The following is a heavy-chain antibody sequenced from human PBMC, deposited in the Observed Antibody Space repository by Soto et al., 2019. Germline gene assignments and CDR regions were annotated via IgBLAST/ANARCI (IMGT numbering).Heavy chain of an antibody. D-gene: IGHD2-2*01. V-gene: IGHV1-18*01. Sequence: QVQLVQSGAEVKKPGASVKVSCKASGYTFTSYGISWVRQAPGQGLEWMGWISAYNGNTNYAQKLQGRVTMTTDTSTSTAYMELRSLRSDDTVVYYCARDFSSDGSTSCPFDYWGQGTLVTVSS. J-gene: IGHJ4*02. CDR3: ARDFSSDGSTSCPFDY. CDR1: GYTFTSYG. CDR2: ISAYNGNT.